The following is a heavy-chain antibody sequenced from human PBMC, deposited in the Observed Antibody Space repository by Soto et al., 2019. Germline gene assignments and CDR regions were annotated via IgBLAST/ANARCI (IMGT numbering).Heavy chain of an antibody. CDR3: AKRFREIAAASRRYYYYGMDV. D-gene: IGHD6-13*01. CDR1: GFTFSIYG. V-gene: IGHV3-30*18. Sequence: PEGAVRLSCVASGFTFSIYGMHWVRQAPGKGLEWVAVISYDGSNKYYADSVKGRFTISRDNSKNTLYLQMNSLRAEDTAVYYCAKRFREIAAASRRYYYYGMDVWRQGTTVTAP. CDR2: ISYDGSNK. J-gene: IGHJ6*02.